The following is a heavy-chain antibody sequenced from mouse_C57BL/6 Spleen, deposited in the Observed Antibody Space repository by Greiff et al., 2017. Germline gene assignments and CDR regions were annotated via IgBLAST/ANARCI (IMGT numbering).Heavy chain of an antibody. J-gene: IGHJ3*01. D-gene: IGHD1-1*01. V-gene: IGHV1-55*01. CDR3: ARGYYGSSYWFAY. CDR2: IYPGSGST. CDR1: GYTFTSYW. Sequence: QVQLKQPGAELVKPGASVKMSCKASGYTFTSYWITWVKQRPGQGLEWIGDIYPGSGSTNYNEKFKSKATLTVDTSSSTAYMQLSSLTSADSAVYYCARGYYGSSYWFAYWGQGTLVTVSA.